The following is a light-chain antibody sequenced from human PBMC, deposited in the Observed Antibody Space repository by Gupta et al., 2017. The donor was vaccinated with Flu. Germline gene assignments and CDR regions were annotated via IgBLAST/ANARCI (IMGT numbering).Light chain of an antibody. CDR1: SLDIGTYDY. CDR3: SSFTTSSTWV. Sequence: QSGLTQPASVSGSPGHSITISCTGTSLDIGTYDYVSWYQQHPGKAPKLIIYEVTYRPSGVSDRFSGSKFGNTASLTISGLQGEDEAHYYCSSFTTSSTWVFGGGTKLTVL. CDR2: EVT. V-gene: IGLV2-14*03. J-gene: IGLJ3*02.